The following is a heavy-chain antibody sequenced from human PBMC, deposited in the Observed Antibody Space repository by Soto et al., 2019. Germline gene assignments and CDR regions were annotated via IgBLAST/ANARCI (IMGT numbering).Heavy chain of an antibody. Sequence: ASVKVSCKVSGYTLTELSMHWVRQAPGKGLEWMGGFDPEDGETIYAQKLQGRVTMTEDTSTDTAYMELSSLRSEDTAVYYCATGGAYCSSTSCYDAPVNWFDPWGQGTLVTVSS. D-gene: IGHD2-2*01. CDR3: ATGGAYCSSTSCYDAPVNWFDP. CDR2: FDPEDGET. J-gene: IGHJ5*02. CDR1: GYTLTELS. V-gene: IGHV1-24*01.